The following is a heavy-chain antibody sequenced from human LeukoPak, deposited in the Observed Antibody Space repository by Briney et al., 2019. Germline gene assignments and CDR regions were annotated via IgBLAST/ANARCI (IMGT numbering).Heavy chain of an antibody. Sequence: SETLSLTCTVSVGSISSYYWSWIRQPPGKGLEWIGYVYYSGSTNFNPSRKSRVTISVDTSKNQFSLKLSSVTAADTAVYYCARVSFGESHYSYSYYGMDVWGQGTTVTVSS. CDR2: VYYSGST. CDR1: VGSISSYY. D-gene: IGHD3-10*01. J-gene: IGHJ6*02. CDR3: ARVSFGESHYSYSYYGMDV. V-gene: IGHV4-59*01.